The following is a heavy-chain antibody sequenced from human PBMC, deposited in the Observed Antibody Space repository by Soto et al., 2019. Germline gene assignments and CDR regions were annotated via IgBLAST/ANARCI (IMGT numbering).Heavy chain of an antibody. CDR2: ISGYNGKT. J-gene: IGHJ5*02. Sequence: ASVNVSCKASGNTFASHGFSWVRQAPGQGLEWMGWISGYNGKTNYAQKLQGRVTMTTDTSTSTAYMELRSLRSDDTAVYYCARDAFGVYSGIALAGSPNWFDPWGQGTLVT. D-gene: IGHD6-19*01. CDR3: ARDAFGVYSGIALAGSPNWFDP. V-gene: IGHV1-18*01. CDR1: GNTFASHG.